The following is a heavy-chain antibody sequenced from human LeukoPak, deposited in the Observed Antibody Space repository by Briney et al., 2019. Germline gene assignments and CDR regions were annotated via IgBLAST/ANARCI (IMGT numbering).Heavy chain of an antibody. CDR3: AKDSWVSDNGGGLDY. Sequence: PGGSLRLSCAASGFTFNSFGIHWVRQAPGKGLEWVALISYDGSNKYYADSVRGRFTISRDNSKNTLYLQMNSLRAEDTAVYYCAKDSWVSDNGGGLDYWGQGTLVTVSS. CDR2: ISYDGSNK. D-gene: IGHD2-8*01. CDR1: GFTFNSFG. J-gene: IGHJ4*02. V-gene: IGHV3-30*18.